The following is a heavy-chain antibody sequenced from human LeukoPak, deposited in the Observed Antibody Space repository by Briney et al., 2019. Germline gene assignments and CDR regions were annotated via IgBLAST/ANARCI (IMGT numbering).Heavy chain of an antibody. CDR2: MNPNSGNT. D-gene: IGHD3-10*01. Sequence: GASVKVSCKASGYTFTSFDINWVRQAPGQGLEWMGWMNPNSGNTGYAQKFQDRVTMTRNTSISTAYMELSSLRSEDTAVYYCARDMHQEGSFDYWGQGTLVTVSS. CDR1: GYTFTSFD. J-gene: IGHJ4*02. V-gene: IGHV1-8*01. CDR3: ARDMHQEGSFDY.